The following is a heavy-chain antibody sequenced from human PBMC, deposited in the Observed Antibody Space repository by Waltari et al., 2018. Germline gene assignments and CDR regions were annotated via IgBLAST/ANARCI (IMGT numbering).Heavy chain of an antibody. V-gene: IGHV3-23*01. CDR2: IGRDGGST. Sequence: EVQLLESGGGLVQPGESLRLSCAASGFSFSDYAMSWVRQAPGKGLEWVSSIGRDGGSTYYADSVKGRFTFSRDNSKNTLYLQMNSLRVEDTAIYYCATDLPGDRDFDFWGQGTLVTVSS. CDR1: GFSFSDYA. J-gene: IGHJ4*02. D-gene: IGHD7-27*01. CDR3: ATDLPGDRDFDF.